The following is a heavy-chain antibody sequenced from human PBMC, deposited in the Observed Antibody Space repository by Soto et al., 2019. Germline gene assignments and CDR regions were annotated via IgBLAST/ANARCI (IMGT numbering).Heavy chain of an antibody. Sequence: QVQMEQSGAEVKKPGASVKVSCKTSGFSFSSNGIVWVRQDPGQRLEWIGWISPYNGNTKYSQNVQGRVTSTTDTSTSTAYMEVRSLRSDDTAVYYCARGKYYYDSSGWGIFDYWGQGTLVTVSS. V-gene: IGHV1-18*04. CDR3: ARGKYYYDSSGWGIFDY. D-gene: IGHD3-22*01. CDR2: ISPYNGNT. CDR1: GFSFSSNG. J-gene: IGHJ4*02.